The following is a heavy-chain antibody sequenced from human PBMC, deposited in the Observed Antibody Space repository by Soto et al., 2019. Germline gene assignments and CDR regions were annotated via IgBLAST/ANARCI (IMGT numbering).Heavy chain of an antibody. D-gene: IGHD2-2*01. V-gene: IGHV3-33*01. J-gene: IGHJ4*02. CDR2: IWNAGTNT. CDR1: GFIFSSSG. Sequence: QVQLVESGGGVVQPGRSLRLSCVASGFIFSSSGMHWVRQEPGKGLEGGGFIWNAGTNTDYVESMKGRLTSSIDNSQSTLYLHLNRRLDEGTALSYWGREGLSRSQTEFDNWGPGTL. CDR3: GREGLSRSQTEFDN.